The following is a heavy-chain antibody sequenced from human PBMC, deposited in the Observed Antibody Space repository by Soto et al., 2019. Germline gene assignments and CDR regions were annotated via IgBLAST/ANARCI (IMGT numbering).Heavy chain of an antibody. Sequence: PGGSLRLSCAASGFTFSSYGVHWARQAPGKGLEWVASVSYDGSNKHYADSVKGRFTISRDNSRNTLDLQMNSLRAEDTAVYYCAKDTYYYDRSGYYTYDHWGQGTQV. V-gene: IGHV3-30*18. CDR3: AKDTYYYDRSGYYTYDH. CDR1: GFTFSSYG. D-gene: IGHD3-22*01. J-gene: IGHJ4*02. CDR2: VSYDGSNK.